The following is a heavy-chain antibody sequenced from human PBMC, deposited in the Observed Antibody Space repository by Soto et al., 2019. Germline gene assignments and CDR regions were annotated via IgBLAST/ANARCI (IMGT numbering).Heavy chain of an antibody. CDR1: GFTFSSYA. J-gene: IGHJ4*02. CDR2: ISGSGGST. D-gene: IGHD2-15*01. V-gene: IGHV3-23*01. CDR3: AKAYQYCSGGSCNY. Sequence: AGGSLRLSCAASGFTFSSYAMSWVRQAPGKGLEWVSAISGSGGSTYYADSVKGRFTISRDNSKNTLYLQMNSLRAEDTAVYYCAKAYQYCSGGSCNYWGQGTLVTVSS.